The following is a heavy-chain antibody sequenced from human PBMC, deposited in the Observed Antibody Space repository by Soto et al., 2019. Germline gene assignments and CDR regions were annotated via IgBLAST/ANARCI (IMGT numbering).Heavy chain of an antibody. V-gene: IGHV1-3*01. CDR3: ARAGLRCLEWLLSPDGMDV. D-gene: IGHD3-3*01. Sequence: ASVQVSCKASGYTFTSYAMHWERQAPGQRLEWMGWINAGNGNTKYSQKFQGRVTITRDTSASTAYMELSSLRSEDTAVYYCARAGLRCLEWLLSPDGMDVWGQGTTVTVSS. CDR1: GYTFTSYA. CDR2: INAGNGNT. J-gene: IGHJ6*02.